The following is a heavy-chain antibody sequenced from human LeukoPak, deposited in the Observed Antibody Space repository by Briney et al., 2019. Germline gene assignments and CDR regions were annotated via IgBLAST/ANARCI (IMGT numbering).Heavy chain of an antibody. CDR2: INWNGGST. Sequence: PGGSLRLSCAASGFTFDDYGMSWVRHAPGTGLEWVSGINWNGGSTGYADSVKGRFTISRDSAKNSLYLQMNSLRAEDTALYHCARERIAVAGKVWFDPWGQGTLVTVSS. J-gene: IGHJ5*02. V-gene: IGHV3-20*01. CDR1: GFTFDDYG. D-gene: IGHD6-19*01. CDR3: ARERIAVAGKVWFDP.